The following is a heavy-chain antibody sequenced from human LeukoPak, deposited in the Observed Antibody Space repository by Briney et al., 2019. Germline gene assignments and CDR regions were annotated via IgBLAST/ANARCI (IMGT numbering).Heavy chain of an antibody. CDR2: ISLSSDPI. Sequence: GWSLTLSCAASGFTFSSYGMNWVRQAPGKGLEWVSFISLSSDPIYYADSVQGRFAVSRDNAKNSLFLQMSSLRDEDTAVYYCARVPNSGGYYPSDYWGQGTLVTVSS. CDR3: ARVPNSGGYYPSDY. D-gene: IGHD3-22*01. J-gene: IGHJ4*02. CDR1: GFTFSSYG. V-gene: IGHV3-48*02.